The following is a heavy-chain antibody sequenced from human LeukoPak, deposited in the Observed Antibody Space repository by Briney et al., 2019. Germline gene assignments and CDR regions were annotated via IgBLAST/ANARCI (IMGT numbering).Heavy chain of an antibody. Sequence: SETLFLTCAVSGYSISSGYYWGWIRQPPGKGLEWIGSIYHSGSTYYNPSLKSRVTMSVDTSKNQLSLKLSSVTAADTAVYYCARVATRGHCSSTSCYGNYGMDVWGKGTTVTVSS. CDR2: IYHSGST. CDR3: ARVATRGHCSSTSCYGNYGMDV. CDR1: GYSISSGYY. D-gene: IGHD2-2*01. V-gene: IGHV4-38-2*01. J-gene: IGHJ6*04.